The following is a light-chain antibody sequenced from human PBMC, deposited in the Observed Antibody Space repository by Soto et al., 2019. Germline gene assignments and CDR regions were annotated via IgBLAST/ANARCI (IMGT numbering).Light chain of an antibody. V-gene: IGKV1-39*01. CDR3: QQLNSYPLT. CDR1: QSISNY. CDR2: AAS. J-gene: IGKJ4*01. Sequence: DIQMTQSPSSLSSSVGDRVTITCRTSQSISNYLNWYQQKPGKAPKLLIYAASTLQSGVPSRFSGSGSGTDFTLTISSLQPEDFATYYCQQLNSYPLTFGGGTKV.